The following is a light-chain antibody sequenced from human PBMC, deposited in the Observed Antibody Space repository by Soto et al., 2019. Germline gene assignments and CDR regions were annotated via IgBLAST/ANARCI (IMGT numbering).Light chain of an antibody. J-gene: IGKJ1*01. Sequence: DIQMTQSRSTLSASVGDRVTITCRASQSISSWLAWYQQKPGKAPKLLIYDASSLESGVPSRFSGSGSGTEFPLTISSLQPDDFATYYCQQYNSYSGTFGQGTKV. CDR1: QSISSW. CDR2: DAS. CDR3: QQYNSYSGT. V-gene: IGKV1-5*01.